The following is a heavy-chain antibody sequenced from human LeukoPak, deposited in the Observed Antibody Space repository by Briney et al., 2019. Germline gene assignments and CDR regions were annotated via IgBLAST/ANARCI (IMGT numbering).Heavy chain of an antibody. V-gene: IGHV1-46*01. CDR3: AREASDWNYYYYLDV. J-gene: IGHJ6*03. Sequence: ASVKVSCKASGYTFIGYCMHWVRQAPGQGLEWMGIINPSGDTTTYAQKFQGRATMTRDMSTNTVYMELSSLRSEDTAVYYCAREASDWNYYYYLDVWGKGTTVTISS. CDR2: INPSGDTT. D-gene: IGHD6-19*01. CDR1: GYTFIGYC.